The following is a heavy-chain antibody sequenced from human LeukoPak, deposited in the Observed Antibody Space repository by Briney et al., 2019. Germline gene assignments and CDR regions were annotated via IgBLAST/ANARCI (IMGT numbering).Heavy chain of an antibody. V-gene: IGHV4-31*03. CDR3: ASDSVWVSSRYYYYYKDV. CDR1: GGSISSGGYY. J-gene: IGHJ6*03. CDR2: ISYSGSA. Sequence: SETLSLTCTVSGGSISSGGYYWSWSRQHPGKGLEWIGYISYSGSAYYNPSLKSRVTISVDTSKNQFSLKLNSVTAADTAVYYWASDSVWVSSRYYYYYKDVWGKGTTVTVSS. D-gene: IGHD6-13*01.